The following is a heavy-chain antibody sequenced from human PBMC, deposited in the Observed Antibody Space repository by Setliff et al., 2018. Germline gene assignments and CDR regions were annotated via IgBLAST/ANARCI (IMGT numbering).Heavy chain of an antibody. CDR1: GDSITSGSVY. Sequence: SATLSLTCTVSGDSITSGSVYWSWIRQPAGKGLEWVGRIFPTGTTNYNPDLKSRVTMSVDTSKKRFSLMLRSVTAADTAIYYCARYNSSAACFDLWGPGTLVTVS. V-gene: IGHV4-61*02. CDR3: ARYNSSAACFDL. J-gene: IGHJ5*02. D-gene: IGHD1-20*01. CDR2: IFPTGTT.